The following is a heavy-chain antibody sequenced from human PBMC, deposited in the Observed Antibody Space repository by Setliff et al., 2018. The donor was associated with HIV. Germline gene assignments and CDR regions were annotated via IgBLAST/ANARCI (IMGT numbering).Heavy chain of an antibody. CDR1: GGSIHNYY. CDR3: ARGRNFWSDYYHYYYMDV. CDR2: INHSGST. D-gene: IGHD3-3*01. Sequence: SETLSLTCTVSGGSIHNYYWSWIRQPPGKGLEWIGEINHSGSTNYNPSLKSRVTISADTSKNQFSLKLSSVTAADTAVYYCARGRNFWSDYYHYYYMDVWGKGTMVTVS. J-gene: IGHJ6*03. V-gene: IGHV4-34*01.